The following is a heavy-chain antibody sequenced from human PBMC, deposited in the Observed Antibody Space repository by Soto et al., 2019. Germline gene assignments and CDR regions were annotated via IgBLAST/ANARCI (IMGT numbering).Heavy chain of an antibody. CDR3: VKPAAYYYARSTYFPV. Sequence: GGSLRLSCSASGFTFSTYSIHWVRQAPGKGLEYVSDIGSDGGRAYYAESVKGRFTISRDNSRNTLYLQMSILRVEDTAIYYCVKPAAYYYARSTYFPVWGQGTLVTVSS. J-gene: IGHJ4*02. CDR1: GFTFSTYS. CDR2: IGSDGGRA. D-gene: IGHD3-22*01. V-gene: IGHV3-64D*06.